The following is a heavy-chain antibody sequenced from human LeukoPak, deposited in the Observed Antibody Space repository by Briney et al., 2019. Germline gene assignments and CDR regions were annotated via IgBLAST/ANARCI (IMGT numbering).Heavy chain of an antibody. V-gene: IGHV3-74*01. Sequence: AGSLRLSCAASGFNISSYCMHWVRQAPGKGLVWISRSNYDGTTTSYADSVKGRFTISRDNAKNTLYLQMNSLRAEDTAAFYCGRGGPRGFRGYVIDYWGQGTPITVSS. CDR2: SNYDGTTT. D-gene: IGHD3-10*01. CDR1: GFNISSYC. CDR3: GRGGPRGFRGYVIDY. J-gene: IGHJ4*02.